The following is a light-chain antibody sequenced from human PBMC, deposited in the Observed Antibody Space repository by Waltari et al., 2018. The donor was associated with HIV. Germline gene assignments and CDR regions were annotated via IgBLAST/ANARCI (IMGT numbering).Light chain of an antibody. J-gene: IGLJ2*01. CDR3: ASYVPGGTVI. CDR2: EVT. Sequence: QSAMTPPASVAGSPLQSIAISCTGTSSDVCGSHYFSWYQPHPGKPPPLIIFEVTSRPSGVSHRFSGSKSGNTASLTISGLQAEDETDYYCASYVPGGTVIFGGGTKLTVV. V-gene: IGLV2-14*03. CDR1: SSDVCGSHY.